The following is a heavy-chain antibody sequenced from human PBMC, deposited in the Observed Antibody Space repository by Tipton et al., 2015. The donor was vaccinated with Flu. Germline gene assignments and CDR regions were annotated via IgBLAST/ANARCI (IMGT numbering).Heavy chain of an antibody. Sequence: TLSLTCTVSGGSISSYYWSWIRQPAGKGLEWIGRIYTSGSTNYNPSLKSRVTMSVDTSKNQFSLKLSSVTAADTAVYYCARDRKAPAAGIPPSYYMDVWGKGTTVTVSS. CDR3: ARDRKAPAAGIPPSYYMDV. CDR2: IYTSGST. CDR1: GGSISSYY. D-gene: IGHD6-13*01. V-gene: IGHV4-4*07. J-gene: IGHJ6*03.